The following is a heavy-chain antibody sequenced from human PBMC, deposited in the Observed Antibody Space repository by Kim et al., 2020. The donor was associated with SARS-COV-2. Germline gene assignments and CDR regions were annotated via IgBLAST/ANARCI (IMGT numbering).Heavy chain of an antibody. V-gene: IGHV3-49*03. J-gene: IGHJ5*02. D-gene: IGHD3-9*01. CDR3: TRDPEYAYDILTGPPNGS. CDR1: GFTFGDYA. CDR2: IRSKAYGGTT. Sequence: GGSLRLSCTASGFTFGDYAMSWFRQAPWKGLEWVGFIRSKAYGGTTEYAASVKGRFTISRDDSKSIAYLQMNSLKTEDTAVYYCTRDPEYAYDILTGPPNGSWGQGTLVTVSS.